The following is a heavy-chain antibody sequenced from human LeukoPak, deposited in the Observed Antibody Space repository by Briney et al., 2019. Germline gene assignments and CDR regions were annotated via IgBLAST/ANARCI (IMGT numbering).Heavy chain of an antibody. V-gene: IGHV3-21*01. CDR2: ISSSSSYI. CDR1: GFTFSSYS. D-gene: IGHD3-22*01. J-gene: IGHJ4*02. Sequence: GGSLRLSCAASGFTFSSYSMNWVRQAPGKGLEWVSSISSSSSYIYYADSVKGRFTISRDNSKNTLYLQMNSLRAEDTAVYYCAKERYYYDSSGYYEYYFDYWGQGTLVTVSS. CDR3: AKERYYYDSSGYYEYYFDY.